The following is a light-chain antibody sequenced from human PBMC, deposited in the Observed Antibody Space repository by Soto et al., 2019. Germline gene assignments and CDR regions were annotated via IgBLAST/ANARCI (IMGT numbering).Light chain of an antibody. Sequence: QSALTQPPSASGSLGQSVTISCTGTSSDVGACNYVSWYQQHPGKAPKLVIFEVTQRPSGVPDRFSGSKSGNTASLTVSGLQAEDEADYYCSSYGGNKNYVLFGGGTKLTVL. CDR2: EVT. J-gene: IGLJ3*02. CDR1: SSDVGACNY. CDR3: SSYGGNKNYVL. V-gene: IGLV2-8*01.